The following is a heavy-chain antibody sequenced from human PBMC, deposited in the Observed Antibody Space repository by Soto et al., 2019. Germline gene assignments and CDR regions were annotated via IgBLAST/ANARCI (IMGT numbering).Heavy chain of an antibody. CDR3: ARSAGYCSGSSCSDLDV. D-gene: IGHD2-15*01. Sequence: GKGLEWASSISTSSTYIYYAESMKGRFTISRDNAKNSLYLQMDSLRAEDTAVYYCARSAGYCSGSSCSDLDVSGKGTTVTVSS. CDR2: ISTSSTYI. V-gene: IGHV3-21*01. J-gene: IGHJ6*04.